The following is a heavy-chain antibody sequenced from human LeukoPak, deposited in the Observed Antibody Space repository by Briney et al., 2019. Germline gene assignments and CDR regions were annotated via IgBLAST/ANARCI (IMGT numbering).Heavy chain of an antibody. CDR1: GLRLSRYW. J-gene: IGHJ4*03. V-gene: IGHV3-7*01. CDR2: INQGESLI. CDR3: ANLLRDVTIYDF. Sequence: GGSLRLSCAASGLRLSRYWMSWVRQAPGKGLEWVASINQGESLIWYVDSVKGRFTISRDKANNLLFRQMNYMRVEDTAVYCCANLLRDVTIYDFWGHGDLVTVSS. D-gene: IGHD5-24*01.